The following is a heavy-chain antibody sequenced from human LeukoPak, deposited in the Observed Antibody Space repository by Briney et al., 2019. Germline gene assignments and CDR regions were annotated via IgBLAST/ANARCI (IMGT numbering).Heavy chain of an antibody. CDR3: ARETEVAGTYFDY. J-gene: IGHJ4*02. V-gene: IGHV1-69*04. CDR2: IIPILGIA. D-gene: IGHD6-19*01. Sequence: SVKVSCKASGGTFSSYTISWVRQAPGQGLEWMGRIIPILGIANYAQKFQGRITITADKSTSTAYMELSSLRSEDTAVYYCARETEVAGTYFDYWGQGTLVTVS. CDR1: GGTFSSYT.